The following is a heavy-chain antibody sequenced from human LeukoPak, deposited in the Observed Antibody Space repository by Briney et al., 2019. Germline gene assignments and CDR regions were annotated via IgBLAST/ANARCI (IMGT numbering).Heavy chain of an antibody. CDR1: GGSINSYY. J-gene: IGHJ4*02. CDR2: IYYSGST. V-gene: IGHV4-59*13. CDR3: ARLFHPALSGNYPFDY. D-gene: IGHD1-26*01. Sequence: SETLTLTCTVSGGSINSYYWSWIRQPPGKGLEWIAYIYYSGSTSYNPSLKSRVTISVDTSKNQFSLKLNSVTAADTAMYYCARLFHPALSGNYPFDYWGQGTLVTVSS.